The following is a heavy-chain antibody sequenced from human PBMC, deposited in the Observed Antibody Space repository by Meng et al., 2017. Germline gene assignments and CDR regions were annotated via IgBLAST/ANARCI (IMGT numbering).Heavy chain of an antibody. CDR2: ISYDGGNK. CDR1: GFTFSSYA. V-gene: IGHV3-30*01. J-gene: IGHJ4*02. D-gene: IGHD3-10*01. Sequence: QVQLVGSGGGWVQPGRSLRLSCAASGFTFSSYAMHWVRQAPGKGLEWVAVISYDGGNKYYADSVKGRFTISRDNSKNTLYQQMNSLRAEDTAVYYCASMGYWGQGTLVTVSS. CDR3: ASMGY.